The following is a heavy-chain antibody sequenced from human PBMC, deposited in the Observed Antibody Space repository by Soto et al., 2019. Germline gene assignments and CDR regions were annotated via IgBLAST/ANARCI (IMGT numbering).Heavy chain of an antibody. CDR1: DTTFTYDL. D-gene: IGHD2-15*01. CDR3: AAPGGHHFGMDV. CDR2: IIGYNANT. J-gene: IGHJ6*02. Sequence: SFKVSFNCFDTTFTYDLINWVRQAPGQGLDWLGCIIGYNANTKEARKFQDRVTMTADTSTRTAYLEVRSLTSDDTGVYFCAAPGGHHFGMDVWGQGTTVTVSS. V-gene: IGHV1-18*01.